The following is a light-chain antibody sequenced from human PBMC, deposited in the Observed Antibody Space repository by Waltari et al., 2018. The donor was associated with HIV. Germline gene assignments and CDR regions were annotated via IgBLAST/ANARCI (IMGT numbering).Light chain of an antibody. Sequence: DIQMTQSPSSLSASVGDRVTITCQASQDISIYLNWYQQKPGKAPKLLIYGASDLETGVPSRFSGGGSGTEFTFTISSLQPADIATYYCQQYDDVPVTFGPGTKVEIK. CDR2: GAS. J-gene: IGKJ3*01. V-gene: IGKV1-33*01. CDR3: QQYDDVPVT. CDR1: QDISIY.